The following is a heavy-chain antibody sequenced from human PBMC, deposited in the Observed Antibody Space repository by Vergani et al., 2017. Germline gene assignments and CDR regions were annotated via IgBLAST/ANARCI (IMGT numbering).Heavy chain of an antibody. D-gene: IGHD3-3*01. V-gene: IGHV3-43*01. CDR2: ISWDGGST. Sequence: EVQLVESGGVVVQPGGSLRLSCAASGFTFDDYTMHWVRQAPGKGLEWVSLISWDGGSTYYADSVKGRFTISRDNSKNSLYLQMNSLRTEDTALYYCAKDHYYDFWLGAFDIWGQGTMVTVSS. CDR3: AKDHYYDFWLGAFDI. J-gene: IGHJ3*02. CDR1: GFTFDDYT.